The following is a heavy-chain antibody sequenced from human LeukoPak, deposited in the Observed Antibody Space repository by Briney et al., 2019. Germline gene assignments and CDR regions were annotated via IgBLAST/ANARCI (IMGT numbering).Heavy chain of an antibody. CDR3: ARDLVTVTKGFDI. D-gene: IGHD4-17*01. CDR1: DDSFSSHY. Sequence: SEALSLTCAVSDDSFSSHYWTWIRQPPGKGLEWIGYISYIGTTNYNPSLKSRVTLSIDTSKNQFSLKLRSVTAADTAVYYCARDLVTVTKGFDIWGQGTMVSVSS. V-gene: IGHV4-59*11. J-gene: IGHJ3*02. CDR2: ISYIGTT.